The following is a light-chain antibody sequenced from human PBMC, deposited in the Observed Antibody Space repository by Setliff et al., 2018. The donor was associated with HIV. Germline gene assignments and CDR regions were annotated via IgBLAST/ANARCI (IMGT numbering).Light chain of an antibody. J-gene: IGLJ1*01. CDR1: NIERKS. Sequence: SYELTQPPSVSVAPGKTARITCGGNNIERKSVHWYQQKAGQAPVVVVSDDSDRPSGIPGRFSGSNSGNTATLTISTVEAGEEADYYCQVWDNSNEQFVFGTGTKVTVL. CDR3: QVWDNSNEQFV. CDR2: DDS. V-gene: IGLV3-21*03.